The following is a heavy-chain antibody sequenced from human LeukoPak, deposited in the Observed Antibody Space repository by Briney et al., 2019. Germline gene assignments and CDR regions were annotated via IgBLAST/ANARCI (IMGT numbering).Heavy chain of an antibody. CDR2: IYWDDDK. CDR1: GFSLSTTGVG. Sequence: SGPTLVNPTQALALTCTFSGFSLSTTGVGVGWIRQSPGKALEWLALIYWDDDKRYSPSLKNRLTITKDATKNLVVLTMTNVDPVDTATYYCAHRRGGYNWNHGDFDYWGQGTLVTVSS. D-gene: IGHD1-14*01. CDR3: AHRRGGYNWNHGDFDY. V-gene: IGHV2-5*02. J-gene: IGHJ4*02.